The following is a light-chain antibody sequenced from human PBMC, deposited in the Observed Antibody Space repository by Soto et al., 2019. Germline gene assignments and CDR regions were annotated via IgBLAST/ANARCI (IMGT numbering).Light chain of an antibody. CDR2: DVS. V-gene: IGLV2-14*01. Sequence: SVVAQPASLSGAPGRSVTLSRPGTISDVGGYNYVSWYQQHPGEAPKLIVYDVSNRPSGVSHRFSGSKSGNTASLTISGLQAEDEADYYCNSYRSTSTRYVFGTGTKVTVL. J-gene: IGLJ1*01. CDR1: ISDVGGYNY. CDR3: NSYRSTSTRYV.